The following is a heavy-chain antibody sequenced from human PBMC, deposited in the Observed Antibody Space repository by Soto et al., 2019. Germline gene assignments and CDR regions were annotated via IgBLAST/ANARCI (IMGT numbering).Heavy chain of an antibody. V-gene: IGHV1-69*13. CDR3: ARARPTYKGSYYYYGMDV. CDR1: GGTFSSYA. Sequence: SVKVSCKASGGTFSSYAISWVRQAPGQGLEWMGGIIPIFGTANYAQKFQGRVTITADESTSTAYMEPSSLRSEDTAVYYCARARPTYKGSYYYYGMDVWGQGTTVTVSS. J-gene: IGHJ6*02. CDR2: IIPIFGTA. D-gene: IGHD1-1*01.